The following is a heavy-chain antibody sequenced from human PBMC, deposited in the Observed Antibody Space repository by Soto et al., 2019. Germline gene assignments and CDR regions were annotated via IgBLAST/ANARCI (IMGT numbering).Heavy chain of an antibody. CDR3: ARDGPTVTTYWYFDL. CDR1: GGSISSGGYY. D-gene: IGHD4-17*01. Sequence: QVQLQESGPGLVKPSQTLSLTCTVSGGSISSGGYYWSWIRQHPGKGLEWIGYIYYSGSTYYNPSLKSRITRTVDTSKNHFSLKLSSVTAADTAVYYFARDGPTVTTYWYFDLWGRGTLVTVSS. CDR2: IYYSGST. V-gene: IGHV4-31*03. J-gene: IGHJ2*01.